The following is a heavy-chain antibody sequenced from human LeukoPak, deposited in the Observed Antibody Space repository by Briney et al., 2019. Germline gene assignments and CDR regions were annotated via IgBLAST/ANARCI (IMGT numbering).Heavy chain of an antibody. CDR2: ISAYNGNT. CDR1: GYTFTSYG. D-gene: IGHD6-19*01. J-gene: IGHJ6*02. CDR3: AREEQWLVRGYYYYGMDV. Sequence: GASVKVSCKASGYTFTSYGISWVRQAPGQGLEWMGWISAYNGNTNYAQKLQGRVTMTTDTSTSTAYMELRSLRSDDTAVYYCAREEQWLVRGYYYYGMDVWGQGTTVTVSS. V-gene: IGHV1-18*01.